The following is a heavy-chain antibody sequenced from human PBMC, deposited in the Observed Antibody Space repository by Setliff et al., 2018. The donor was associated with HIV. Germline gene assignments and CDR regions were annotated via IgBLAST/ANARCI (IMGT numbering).Heavy chain of an antibody. Sequence: RASVKVSCKASGGPFSAYAITWVRQAPGQGLEWMGGFVPIFRTVKYARKFQDRVTITTDESTNTAYMELRSLRSEDAAVYFCARGIGLIREDFYYYIDVWGPGTTVTVSS. D-gene: IGHD6-13*01. CDR1: GGPFSAYA. V-gene: IGHV1-69*05. CDR2: FVPIFRTV. J-gene: IGHJ6*02. CDR3: ARGIGLIREDFYYYIDV.